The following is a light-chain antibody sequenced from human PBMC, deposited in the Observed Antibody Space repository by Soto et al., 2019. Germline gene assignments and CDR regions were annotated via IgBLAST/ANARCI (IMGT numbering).Light chain of an antibody. CDR2: GAS. V-gene: IGKV3-20*01. J-gene: IGKJ1*01. CDR3: QQYGSSSWT. Sequence: EIVLTQSPGTLSLSPGKRATLSCRASQGISSSYLAWYQQRPVQAPRILIYGASSRATGIPDRFSGSGSGTEFTLTISRLEPEDFAVYYCQQYGSSSWTFGQGTKVDIK. CDR1: QGISSSY.